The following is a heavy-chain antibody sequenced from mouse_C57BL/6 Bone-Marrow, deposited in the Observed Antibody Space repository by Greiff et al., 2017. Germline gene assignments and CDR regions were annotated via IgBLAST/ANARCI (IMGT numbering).Heavy chain of an antibody. V-gene: IGHV6-3*01. CDR1: GFTFSNYW. D-gene: IGHD2-4*01. J-gene: IGHJ1*03. CDR3: TYYDYDGWYFDV. Sequence: EVKLVESGGGLVQPGGSMKLSCVASGFTFSNYWMNWVRQSPEKGLEWVAQIRLKSDNYATHYAESVKGRFTISRDDSKSSVYLQMNNLRAEDTGIYYCTYYDYDGWYFDVWGTGTTVTVSS. CDR2: IRLKSDNYAT.